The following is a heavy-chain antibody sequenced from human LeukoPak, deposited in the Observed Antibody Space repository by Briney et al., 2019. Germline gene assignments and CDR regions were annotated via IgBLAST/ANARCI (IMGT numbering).Heavy chain of an antibody. CDR3: ARDARRSGYLYYYYYGMDV. J-gene: IGHJ6*02. V-gene: IGHV4-30-4*01. Sequence: SETLSLTCTVSGGSISSGGYYWSWIRQPPGKGLEWIGYIYYSGSTYYNPSLKSRVTISVDTSKNQFSLKLSSVTAADTAVYYCARDARRSGYLYYYYYGMDVWGQGTTVTVSS. CDR2: IYYSGST. CDR1: GGSISSGGYY. D-gene: IGHD3-22*01.